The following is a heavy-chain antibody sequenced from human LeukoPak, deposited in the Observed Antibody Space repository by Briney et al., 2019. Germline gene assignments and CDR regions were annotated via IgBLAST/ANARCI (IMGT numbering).Heavy chain of an antibody. CDR1: GGSISSSGYS. CDR3: ARTPTYCGGDCFYFDP. V-gene: IGHV4-30-2*01. Sequence: SETLSLTCAVSGGSISSSGYSWSWIRQPPGKGLEWIGYIHHTGSTYYNPSLKSRVTISVDRSKNQFSLKLSSVTAADTAMYFCARTPTYCGGDCFYFDPWGQGTLVTVSS. J-gene: IGHJ5*02. CDR2: IHHTGST. D-gene: IGHD2-21*02.